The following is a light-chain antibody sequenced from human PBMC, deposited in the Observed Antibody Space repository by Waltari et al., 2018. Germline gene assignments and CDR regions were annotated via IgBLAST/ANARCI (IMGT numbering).Light chain of an antibody. CDR3: QKYNDWPYS. CDR1: QRVGST. V-gene: IGKV3D-15*01. J-gene: IGKJ2*03. CDR2: YAS. Sequence: ETVMMQSPATLSLSPGERATLSCRASQRVGSTLAWYQQKPGQAPRLLIYYASSRATGIPDRFSGSGSGTEFTLTISSLDPEDVGVYYCQKYNDWPYSFGQGTKVEIK.